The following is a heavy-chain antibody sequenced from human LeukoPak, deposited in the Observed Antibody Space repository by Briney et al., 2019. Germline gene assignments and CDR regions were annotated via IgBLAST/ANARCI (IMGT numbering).Heavy chain of an antibody. CDR2: ISAYNGNT. V-gene: IGHV1-18*01. CDR3: ARDNDSRDPPHFDY. CDR1: GYTFISNG. J-gene: IGHJ4*02. D-gene: IGHD3-16*01. Sequence: ASVKVSCKTSGYTFISNGITWVRQAPGQGLEWLGWISAYNGNTNYAQKLQGRVTMTTDTSTSTAYMELRSLRSDDTAVYYCARDNDSRDPPHFDYWGQGTLVTVSS.